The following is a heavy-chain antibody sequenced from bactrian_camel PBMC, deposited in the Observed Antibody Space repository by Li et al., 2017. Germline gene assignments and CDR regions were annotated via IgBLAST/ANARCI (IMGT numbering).Heavy chain of an antibody. J-gene: IGHJ4*01. Sequence: VQLVESGGNSVQAGGSLRLSCTASADTYGNCMGWFREAPGKERVGVATIHTADGNTYYANAVKGRFTISQDNAKRTVYLQMNSLKPEDTAIYYCAATGQMQSVAGCRTQGTQVTVS. CDR1: ADTYGNC. V-gene: IGHV3S40*01. CDR2: IHTADGNT. D-gene: IGHD1*01.